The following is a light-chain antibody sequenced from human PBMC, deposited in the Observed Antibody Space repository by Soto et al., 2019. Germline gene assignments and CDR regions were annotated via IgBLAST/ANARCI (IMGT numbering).Light chain of an antibody. CDR3: QQYNSFIWT. CDR2: KAS. V-gene: IGKV1-5*03. Sequence: DIQMTQSPSTLSASVGDRVTIICRASQSISSWLAWYQQKPGKAPKLLISKASNLDSGVPSRFSGSGSGTEFNLTISSLQPEDFATYYCQQYNSFIWTFGRRTKVDIK. CDR1: QSISSW. J-gene: IGKJ1*01.